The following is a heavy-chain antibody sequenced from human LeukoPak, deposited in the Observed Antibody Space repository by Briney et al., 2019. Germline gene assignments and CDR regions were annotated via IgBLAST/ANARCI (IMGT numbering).Heavy chain of an antibody. CDR2: ISYDGSNK. V-gene: IGHV3-30-3*01. D-gene: IGHD3-10*01. Sequence: PGGSLRLSCAASGFTFSSYAMHWVRQAPGKGLEWVAVISYDGSNKYYADSVKGRFTISRDNSKNTLYLQMNSLRAEDTAVYYCRGVLWNDAFDIWDQGTMVTVSS. J-gene: IGHJ3*02. CDR1: GFTFSSYA. CDR3: RGVLWNDAFDI.